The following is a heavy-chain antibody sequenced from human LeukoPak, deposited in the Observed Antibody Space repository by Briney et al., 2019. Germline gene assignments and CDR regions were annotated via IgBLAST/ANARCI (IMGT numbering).Heavy chain of an antibody. CDR3: ARAGDYDILTGYLTYYYYYMDV. J-gene: IGHJ6*03. CDR1: GFTFDDYA. CDR2: ISWNSGSI. V-gene: IGHV3-9*01. D-gene: IGHD3-9*01. Sequence: GGSLRLSCAASGFTFDDYAMHWVRQAPGKGLEWVSGISWNSGSIGYADSVKGRFTISRDNAKNSLYLQMNSLRAEDTAVYYCARAGDYDILTGYLTYYYYYMDVWGKGTTVTISS.